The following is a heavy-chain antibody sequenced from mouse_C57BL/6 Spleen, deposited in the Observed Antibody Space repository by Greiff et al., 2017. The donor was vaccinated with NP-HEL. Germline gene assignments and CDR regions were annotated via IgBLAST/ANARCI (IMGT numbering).Heavy chain of an antibody. J-gene: IGHJ2*01. CDR2: IDPENGDT. CDR3: TTGYYGSVGY. CDR1: GFNIKDDY. Sequence: VQLQQSGAELVRPGASVKLSCTASGFNIKDDYMHWVKQRPEQGLEWIGWIDPENGDTEYASKFQGKATITADTSSNTAYLQLSSLTSEDTAVYYCTTGYYGSVGYWGQGTTLTVSS. V-gene: IGHV14-4*01. D-gene: IGHD1-1*01.